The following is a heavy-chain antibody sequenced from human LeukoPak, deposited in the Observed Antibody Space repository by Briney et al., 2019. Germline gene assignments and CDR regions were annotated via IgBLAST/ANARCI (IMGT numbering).Heavy chain of an antibody. D-gene: IGHD2-15*01. J-gene: IGHJ4*02. CDR1: GYTFTSYY. CDR2: INPSGGSA. V-gene: IGHV1-46*01. CDR3: ARDRYCSGGSCSHLHFDY. Sequence: ASVKVSCKASGYTFTSYYMHWVRQAPAKGREWMGIINPSGGSASYAQKFQGRVTMTRDTSTSTVYMELSSLRSEDTAVYYCARDRYCSGGSCSHLHFDYWGQGTLVTVSS.